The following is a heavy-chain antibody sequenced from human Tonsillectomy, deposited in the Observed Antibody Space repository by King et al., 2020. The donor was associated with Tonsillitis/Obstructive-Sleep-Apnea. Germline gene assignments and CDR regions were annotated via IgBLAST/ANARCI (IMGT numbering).Heavy chain of an antibody. V-gene: IGHV4-4*02. CDR1: GVSISSSNW. J-gene: IGHJ3*02. D-gene: IGHD2-2*03. CDR2: ISHSGNT. Sequence: VPLQESGPGLVKPSGTLSLTCAVSGVSISSSNWWSWVRQPPGKGLEWIGQISHSGNTIYNPSLKSRVTTSVDRSKKQFSLKLSSVTAADTAVYYCARGGVAIVARGAVDAFDIWGQGTMVTVSS. CDR3: ARGGVAIVARGAVDAFDI.